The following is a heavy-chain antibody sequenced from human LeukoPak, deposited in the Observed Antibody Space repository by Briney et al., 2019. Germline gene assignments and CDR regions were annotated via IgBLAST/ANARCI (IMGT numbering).Heavy chain of an antibody. V-gene: IGHV4-34*01. Sequence: PSETLSLTCAVYGGSFSGYYWSWIRQPPGKGLEWIGEINHSGSTNYNPSLKSRVTISVDTSKNQFSLKLSSVTAADTAVYYCARGSGWYSYYFDYWGQGTLVTVSS. CDR2: INHSGST. J-gene: IGHJ4*02. D-gene: IGHD6-19*01. CDR3: ARGSGWYSYYFDY. CDR1: GGSFSGYY.